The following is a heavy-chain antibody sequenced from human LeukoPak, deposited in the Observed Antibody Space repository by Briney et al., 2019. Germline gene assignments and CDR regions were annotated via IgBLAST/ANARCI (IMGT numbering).Heavy chain of an antibody. Sequence: GGSLRLSCAASGFTFSNYAMHWVRQAPGKGLEWVSLISSGGTYEYYADSVKGRFTISRDNSKNTLYLHLNSLRAEDTAVYYYARDSTYYYDSGSSGPHYFDNWGQGTLVTVSS. CDR1: GFTFSNYA. CDR2: ISSGGTYE. CDR3: ARDSTYYYDSGSSGPHYFDN. D-gene: IGHD3-10*01. V-gene: IGHV3-30*01. J-gene: IGHJ4*02.